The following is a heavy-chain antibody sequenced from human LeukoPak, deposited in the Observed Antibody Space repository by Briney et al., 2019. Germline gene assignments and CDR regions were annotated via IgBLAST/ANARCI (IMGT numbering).Heavy chain of an antibody. D-gene: IGHD3-16*01. V-gene: IGHV6-1*01. J-gene: IGHJ3*02. CDR1: GDSFSSDSAA. CDR2: TYYRSKLYK. CDR3: ALFSYANSRPI. Sequence: SQTLSLTCAISGDSFSSDSAAWAWLRPSPARGVEWLGSTYYRSKLYKNYAVAVKSLATNKPDTSKNQFSLHLNSVTPEDTAVYYCALFSYANSRPIWGQGTKVTVSS.